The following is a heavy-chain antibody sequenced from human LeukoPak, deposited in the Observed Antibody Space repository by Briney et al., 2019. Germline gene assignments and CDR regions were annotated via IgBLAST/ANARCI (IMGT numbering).Heavy chain of an antibody. V-gene: IGHV3-48*03. CDR1: GFXFSSYE. CDR2: IGSSGGAK. J-gene: IGHJ4*02. CDR3: ARVGPNWNNFDY. D-gene: IGHD1/OR15-1a*01. Sequence: GGSLRLSCAASGFXFSSYEMNWVRQAPGKGLEWVSYIGSSGGAKYYAGSVMGRFTISRDNAKNSLFLQMNSLRAEDTAVYYCARVGPNWNNFDYWGQGTLVTVSS.